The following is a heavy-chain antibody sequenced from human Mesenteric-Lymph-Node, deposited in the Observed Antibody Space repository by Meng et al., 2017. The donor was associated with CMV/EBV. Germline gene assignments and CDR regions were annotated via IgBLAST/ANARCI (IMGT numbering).Heavy chain of an antibody. J-gene: IGHJ6*02. CDR2: INHSGST. Sequence: GSFSGYYWSWIRQPPGKGLEWIGEINHSGSTNYNPSLKSRVTISVDTSKNQFSLKLSSVTAADTAVYYCARGGGLYIRYYYYGMDVWGQGTTVTVSS. V-gene: IGHV4-34*01. CDR1: GSFSGYY. D-gene: IGHD3-16*01. CDR3: ARGGGLYIRYYYYGMDV.